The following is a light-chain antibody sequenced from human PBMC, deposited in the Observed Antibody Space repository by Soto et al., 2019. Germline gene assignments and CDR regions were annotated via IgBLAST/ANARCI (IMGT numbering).Light chain of an antibody. Sequence: ALTQPASVSGSPGQSITISCTGASGDFAGFNFVSWYQQHPGKAPQLLIYGVTNRPSGVSNRFSGSKSGNTASLTISGLQADDEAEYYCNSYTNTNTLPVFGTGTKLTVL. J-gene: IGLJ1*01. CDR2: GVT. CDR3: NSYTNTNTLPV. CDR1: SGDFAGFNF. V-gene: IGLV2-14*03.